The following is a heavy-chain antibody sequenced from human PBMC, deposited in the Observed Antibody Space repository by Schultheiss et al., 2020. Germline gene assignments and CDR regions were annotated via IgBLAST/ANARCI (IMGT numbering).Heavy chain of an antibody. D-gene: IGHD6-6*01. CDR2: INPDGSEK. J-gene: IGHJ4*02. CDR1: GFTFSSYG. Sequence: GGSLRLSCAASGFTFSSYGMHWVRQAPGKGLQWVAHINPDGSEKLYVDSVKGRFTISRDNAKNTLYLQMSSLRAEDTAVYYCVKEGAARREEYTGHWGQGTLVTVSS. V-gene: IGHV3-7*01. CDR3: VKEGAARREEYTGH.